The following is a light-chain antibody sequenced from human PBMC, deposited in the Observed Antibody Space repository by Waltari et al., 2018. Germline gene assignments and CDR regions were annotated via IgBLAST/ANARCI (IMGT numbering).Light chain of an antibody. V-gene: IGLV2-8*01. Sequence: ISCTGTSSDVGGYNYVSWYQEHPGKAPKLMIYEVSKRPSGVSDRFSGSKSGNTASLTVSGLQAEDEADYYCSSYAGSNNLVFGGGTKLTVL. J-gene: IGLJ2*01. CDR2: EVS. CDR3: SSYAGSNNLV. CDR1: SSDVGGYNY.